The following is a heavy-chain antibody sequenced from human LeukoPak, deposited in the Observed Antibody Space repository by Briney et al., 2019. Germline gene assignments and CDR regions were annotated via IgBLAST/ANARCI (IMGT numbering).Heavy chain of an antibody. CDR3: ARDRGAEHYYDGIGYHYFDY. CDR1: GYTFTSYA. Sequence: ASVKVSCKASGYTFTSYAMYSVRQAPGQRLEWMGWINTNTGNPTYAQGFTGRFVFSLDTSVSTAYLQISSLKAEDTGVYYCARDRGAEHYYDGIGYHYFDYWGQATMVTVSS. CDR2: INTNTGNP. V-gene: IGHV7-4-1*02. D-gene: IGHD3-22*01. J-gene: IGHJ4*02.